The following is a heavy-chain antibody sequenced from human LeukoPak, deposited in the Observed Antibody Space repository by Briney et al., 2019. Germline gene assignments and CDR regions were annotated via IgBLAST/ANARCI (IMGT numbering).Heavy chain of an antibody. CDR1: GFTFSSYS. CDR2: ISSSSSTI. CDR3: ARDLYGSGSYYMDV. J-gene: IGHJ6*03. V-gene: IGHV3-48*01. D-gene: IGHD3-10*01. Sequence: GSLRLSCAASGFTFSSYSMNWVRQAPGKGLEWVSYISSSSSTIYYADSVKGRFTISRDNAKNSLYLQMNSLGAEDTAVYYCARDLYGSGSYYMDVWGKGTTVTVSS.